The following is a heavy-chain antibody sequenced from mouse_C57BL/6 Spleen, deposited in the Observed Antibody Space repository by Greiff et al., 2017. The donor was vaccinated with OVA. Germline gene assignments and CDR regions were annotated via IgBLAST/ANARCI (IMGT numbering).Heavy chain of an antibody. CDR1: GYTFTSYG. CDR2: IYPRSGYT. CDR3: ARGDLTITTVGALDY. Sequence: VQLQQSGAELARPGASVKLSCTASGYTFTSYGISWVQQRTGQGLEWIGEIYPRSGYTYSNEKFKGKATLTADKSSSTEYMELRSLTSEDSAVYFGARGDLTITTVGALDYWGQGTTLTVSS. V-gene: IGHV1-81*01. D-gene: IGHD1-1*01. J-gene: IGHJ2*01.